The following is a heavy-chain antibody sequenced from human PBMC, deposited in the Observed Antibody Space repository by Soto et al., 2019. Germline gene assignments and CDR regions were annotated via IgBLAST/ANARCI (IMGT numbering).Heavy chain of an antibody. CDR3: ARSEALEQQLVVYSVPNFDY. Sequence: SETLSLTCTVSGGSISSGGYYWSWIRQHPGKGLEWIGYIYYSGSTYYNPSLKSRVTISLDTSKNQFSLKLSSVTAADTAVYYCARSEALEQQLVVYSVPNFDYWGQGTLVTVSS. CDR2: IYYSGST. J-gene: IGHJ4*02. V-gene: IGHV4-31*03. CDR1: GGSISSGGYY. D-gene: IGHD6-13*01.